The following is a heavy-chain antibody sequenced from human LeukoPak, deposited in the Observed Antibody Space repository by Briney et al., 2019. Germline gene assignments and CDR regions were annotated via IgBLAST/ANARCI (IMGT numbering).Heavy chain of an antibody. CDR3: ARDRPREQLLSAGDY. D-gene: IGHD6-19*01. CDR2: INPSGGST. Sequence: ASVKVSCKASGYTFTSYFIHWVRQAPGQGLEWMGMINPSGGSTTYAQKLQGRVTMTRDTSTSTVYMELSSLRSEDTAVYFCARDRPREQLLSAGDYWGQGTLVTVSS. CDR1: GYTFTSYF. V-gene: IGHV1-46*04. J-gene: IGHJ4*02.